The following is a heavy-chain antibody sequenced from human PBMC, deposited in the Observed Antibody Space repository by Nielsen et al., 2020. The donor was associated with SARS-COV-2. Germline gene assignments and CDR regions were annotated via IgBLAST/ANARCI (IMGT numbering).Heavy chain of an antibody. CDR2: ISGYNGDT. CDR3: ARPITNNYYYYYMDV. V-gene: IGHV1-18*04. J-gene: IGHJ6*03. Sequence: ASVMVSCKASGYTFTNYGTSWVRHAPGQGLEWRGWISGYNGDTNYAQKFQGRVTMTTDTSTSTAYMELRSLRSDDTAVYYCARPITNNYYYYYMDVWGKGTTVTVSS. CDR1: GYTFTNYG. D-gene: IGHD1-1*01.